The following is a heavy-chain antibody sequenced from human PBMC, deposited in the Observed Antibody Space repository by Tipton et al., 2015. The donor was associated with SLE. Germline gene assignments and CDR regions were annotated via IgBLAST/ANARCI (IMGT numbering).Heavy chain of an antibody. J-gene: IGHJ6*03. CDR2: IKQDGSEK. Sequence: PLRLSCAASGFTFSSNWMSWVRQAPGKGLEWVANIKQDGSEKYYVDSVKGRFTISRENAKNSMYLQMNSLRAEDTAVYYCARVGFLYYMDVWGKGTTVTVSS. CDR1: GFTFSSNW. CDR3: ARVGFLYYMDV. D-gene: IGHD3-10*01. V-gene: IGHV3-7*04.